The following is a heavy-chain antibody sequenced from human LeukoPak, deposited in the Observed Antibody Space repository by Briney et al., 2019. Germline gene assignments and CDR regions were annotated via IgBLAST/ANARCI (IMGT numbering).Heavy chain of an antibody. CDR1: GGSFSGYY. CDR2: IYYSGST. Sequence: SETLSLTCAVYGGSFSGYYWSWIRQPPGKGLEWIGSIYYSGSTYYNPSLKSRVTISVDTSKNQFSLKLSSVTAADTAVYYCASSSGYSYGYRSYNAFDIWGQGTMVTVSS. D-gene: IGHD5-18*01. J-gene: IGHJ3*02. V-gene: IGHV4-34*01. CDR3: ASSSGYSYGYRSYNAFDI.